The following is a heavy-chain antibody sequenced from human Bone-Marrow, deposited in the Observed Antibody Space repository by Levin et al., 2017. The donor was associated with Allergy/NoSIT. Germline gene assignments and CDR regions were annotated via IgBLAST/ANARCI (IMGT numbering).Heavy chain of an antibody. V-gene: IGHV4-4*02. CDR1: GASMRSTNW. J-gene: IGHJ4*02. D-gene: IGHD7-27*01. Sequence: SQTLSLTCIVSGASMRSTNWWTWVRQSPGKGLEWIGEIYHSGSSKYNPSLESRVKMSVDESKTFFSLTLRDLTAADTAVYYCATVGTTTWGLDSWGQGTLVTVSS. CDR3: ATVGTTTWGLDS. CDR2: IYHSGSS.